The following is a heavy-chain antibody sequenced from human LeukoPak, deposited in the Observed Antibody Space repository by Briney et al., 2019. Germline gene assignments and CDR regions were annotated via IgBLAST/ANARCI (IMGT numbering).Heavy chain of an antibody. V-gene: IGHV1-2*02. CDR3: ARVRGKLGSGTYYFDY. CDR2: INPNSGGT. D-gene: IGHD3-10*01. J-gene: IGHJ4*02. Sequence: GASVKVSCKASGYTFTGYYMHWVRQAPGQGLEWMGWINPNSGGTNYAQKFQGRVTMTRDTSISTAYMELSRLRSDDTAVYYCARVRGKLGSGTYYFDYWGQGTLVTVSS. CDR1: GYTFTGYY.